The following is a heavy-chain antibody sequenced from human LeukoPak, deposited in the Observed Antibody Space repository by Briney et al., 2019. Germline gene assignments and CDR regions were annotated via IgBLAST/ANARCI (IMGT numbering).Heavy chain of an antibody. Sequence: ASVKVSCKVSGYTLTELSMHWVRQAPGKGLEWMGGFDPEDGETIYAQKFQGRVTMTEDTSTDTAYMELSSLSSEDTAVYYCAKDGEYQLLSLNNYGDRNWFDPWGQGTLVTVSS. D-gene: IGHD2-2*01. CDR2: FDPEDGET. V-gene: IGHV1-24*01. J-gene: IGHJ5*02. CDR1: GYTLTELS. CDR3: AKDGEYQLLSLNNYGDRNWFDP.